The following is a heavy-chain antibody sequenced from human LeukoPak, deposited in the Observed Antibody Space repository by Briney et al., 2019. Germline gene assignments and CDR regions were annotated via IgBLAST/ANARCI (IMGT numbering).Heavy chain of an antibody. CDR3: VRHRTVFGVDPDY. J-gene: IGHJ4*02. Sequence: GESLKISCKGSGYRFSSYWNVCVRQMPGEDLEWMGIIYSPSFQGQVTISADKSISTAYLQWSNLKASDTAMYYCVRHRTVFGVDPDYWGQGTLVTVSS. CDR1: GYRFSSYW. CDR2: I. D-gene: IGHD3-3*01. V-gene: IGHV5-51*01.